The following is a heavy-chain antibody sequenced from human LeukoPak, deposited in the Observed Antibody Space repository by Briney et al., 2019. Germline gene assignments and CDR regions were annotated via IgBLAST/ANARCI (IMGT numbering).Heavy chain of an antibody. CDR3: TRSDCGGDCQFGGDH. Sequence: RTGDPVRLPCRASGFTYGDYAMRWVRHSPGEAVEGGGFIRSRAYGGTTEYAGSVTGRFTISRDDPKRIAYVQMNRLQNEDRDVYYCTRSDCGGDCQFGGDHWGQGTLVPVSP. D-gene: IGHD2-21*02. V-gene: IGHV3-49*04. J-gene: IGHJ4*02. CDR1: GFTYGDYA. CDR2: IRSRAYGGTT.